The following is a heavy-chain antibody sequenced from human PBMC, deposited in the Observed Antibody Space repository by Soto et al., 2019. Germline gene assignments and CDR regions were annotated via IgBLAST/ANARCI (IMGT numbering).Heavy chain of an antibody. CDR3: ARAGRSGSYYNWFDP. D-gene: IGHD1-26*01. J-gene: IGHJ5*02. Sequence: QVQLVQSGAEVKKPGSSVKVSCKASGGTFSSYAISWVRQAPEQGLEWMGGIIPIFGTANYAQKFQGRVTITADKSTSTAYMELSSLRSEDTAVYYCARAGRSGSYYNWFDPWGQGTLVTVSS. CDR2: IIPIFGTA. CDR1: GGTFSSYA. V-gene: IGHV1-69*06.